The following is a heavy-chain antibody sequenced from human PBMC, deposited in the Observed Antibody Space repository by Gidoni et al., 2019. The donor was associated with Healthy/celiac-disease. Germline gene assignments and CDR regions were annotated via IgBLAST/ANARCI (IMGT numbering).Heavy chain of an antibody. CDR2: IYHRGST. V-gene: IGHV4-4*02. Sequence: QAQLQESGPALVKPSGTLYLTCAGSGRSIRSSNWWSWVRQPPGKGLEWIGEIYHRGSTNYNPSLKSRVSISVDKSKNQFSLKLSSVTAADTAVYYCARGPIKQQLVQFDYWGQGTLVTVSS. CDR3: ARGPIKQQLVQFDY. CDR1: GRSIRSSNW. J-gene: IGHJ4*02. D-gene: IGHD6-13*01.